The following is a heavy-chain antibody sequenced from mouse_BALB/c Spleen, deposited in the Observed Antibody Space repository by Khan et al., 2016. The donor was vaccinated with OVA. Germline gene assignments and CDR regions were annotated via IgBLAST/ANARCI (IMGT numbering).Heavy chain of an antibody. CDR3: ARPAYDGYYDY. V-gene: IGHV1S137*01. CDR1: GYTFTDYA. J-gene: IGHJ2*01. CDR2: ISTYSGST. Sequence: QIQLVQSGPELVRPGVSVKISCKGSGYTFTDYAMYWVKQSHAKSLEWIGLISTYSGSTNYNQKFKGKVTMTVDTSSSAAYMELARLTSEDSAIYYCARPAYDGYYDYWGQGTALTVSS. D-gene: IGHD2-3*01.